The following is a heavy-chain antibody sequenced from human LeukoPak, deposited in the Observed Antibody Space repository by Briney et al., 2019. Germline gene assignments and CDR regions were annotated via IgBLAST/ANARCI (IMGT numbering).Heavy chain of an antibody. CDR3: AKDMDSSGYYFDS. J-gene: IGHJ4*02. V-gene: IGHV3-11*04. D-gene: IGHD3-22*01. CDR1: RFTFSDYY. Sequence: GGSLRLSCAASRFTFSDYYMSWIRQAPGKGLEWVSCISSSGRSIYYADSVKGRFTISRDNPKNSLYLQMNSLRAEDTAVYYCAKDMDSSGYYFDSWGQGTLVTVSS. CDR2: ISSSGRSI.